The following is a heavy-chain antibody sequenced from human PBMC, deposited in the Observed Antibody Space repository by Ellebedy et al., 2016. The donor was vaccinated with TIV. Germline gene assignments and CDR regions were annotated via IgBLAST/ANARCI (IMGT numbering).Heavy chain of an antibody. Sequence: GESLKISXAASGFTFSSYWMSWVRQAPGKGLEWVANIKQDGSEKYYVDSVKGRFTISRDNAKNSLYLQMNSLRAEDTAVYYCARDLTSGDSSGYYYSFDYWGQGTLVTVSS. CDR2: IKQDGSEK. V-gene: IGHV3-7*01. CDR3: ARDLTSGDSSGYYYSFDY. CDR1: GFTFSSYW. J-gene: IGHJ4*02. D-gene: IGHD3-22*01.